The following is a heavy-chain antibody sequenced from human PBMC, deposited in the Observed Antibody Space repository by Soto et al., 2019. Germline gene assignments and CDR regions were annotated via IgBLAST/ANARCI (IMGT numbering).Heavy chain of an antibody. J-gene: IGHJ4*02. CDR1: GGTFSSYA. V-gene: IGHV1-69*12. D-gene: IGHD6-19*01. CDR2: IIPIFGTA. CDR3: AMGVYQHSSYSY. Sequence: QVQLVQSGAEVKKPGSSVKVSCKASGGTFSSYAISWVRQAPGQGLEWMGGIIPIFGTANYAQKFQGRVAITEDDSTSTARIELSILRCEDAAVYYCAMGVYQHSSYSYWGQGTLVTVSS.